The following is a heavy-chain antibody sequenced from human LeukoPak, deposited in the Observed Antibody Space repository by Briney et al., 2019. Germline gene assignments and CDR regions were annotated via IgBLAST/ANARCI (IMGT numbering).Heavy chain of an antibody. J-gene: IGHJ6*02. CDR2: INPNSADT. D-gene: IGHD3-10*01. V-gene: IGHV1-2*02. Sequence: ASVKASCKTSGYSFTGYFMHWVRQAPGQGLEWMGWINPNSADTKYAQRFQGRVTMTRDTSINTAYMELRRLTSDDTAVYYCARVPSMIRGVVNYGMDVWGQGTTVIVSS. CDR1: GYSFTGYF. CDR3: ARVPSMIRGVVNYGMDV.